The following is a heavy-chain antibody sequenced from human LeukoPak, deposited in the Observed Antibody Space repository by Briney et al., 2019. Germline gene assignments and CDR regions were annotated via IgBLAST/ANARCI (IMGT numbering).Heavy chain of an antibody. CDR1: GGSISSHY. CDR2: IYYSGST. CDR3: ASSVPAAIRRPYYHYYYMDV. Sequence: PSETLSLTRTVSGGSISSHYWSWIRQPPGKGLEWIGYIYYSGSTNYNPSLKSRVTISVDTSKNQFSLKLSSVTAADTAVYYCASSVPAAIRRPYYHYYYMDVWGKGTTVTVSS. D-gene: IGHD2-2*02. J-gene: IGHJ6*03. V-gene: IGHV4-59*11.